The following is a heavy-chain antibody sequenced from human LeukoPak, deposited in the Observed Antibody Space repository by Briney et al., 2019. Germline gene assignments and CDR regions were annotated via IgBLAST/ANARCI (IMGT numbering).Heavy chain of an antibody. V-gene: IGHV4-59*01. CDR2: IYYSGST. CDR1: GGSISSYY. Sequence: PSETLSLTCTVSGGSISSYYWSWIRQPPGKGLEWIGYIYYSGSTNYNPSLKSRVTISVDTSKNQFSLKLSSVTAADTAVYYCARTLRFPRNYMDVWGKGTTVTVSS. CDR3: ARTLRFPRNYMDV. D-gene: IGHD3-3*01. J-gene: IGHJ6*03.